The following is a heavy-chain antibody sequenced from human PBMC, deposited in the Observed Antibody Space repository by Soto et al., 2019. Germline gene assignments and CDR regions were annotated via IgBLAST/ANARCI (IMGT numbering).Heavy chain of an antibody. Sequence: GGSLRLSCAASGLTFSSYSMNWVRQAPGKGLEWVSYISSSSSTIYYADSVKGRFTISRDNAKNSLYLQMNSLRDEDTAVYYCARDCSSTSCYSPYWFDPWGQGTLVTVSS. J-gene: IGHJ5*02. CDR3: ARDCSSTSCYSPYWFDP. D-gene: IGHD2-2*01. CDR1: GLTFSSYS. V-gene: IGHV3-48*02. CDR2: ISSSSSTI.